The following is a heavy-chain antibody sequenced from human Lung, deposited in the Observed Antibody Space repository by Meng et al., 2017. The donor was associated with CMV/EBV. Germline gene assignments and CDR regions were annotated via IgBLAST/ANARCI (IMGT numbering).Heavy chain of an antibody. CDR2: FDPEDGEA. CDR1: GYTLSELS. Sequence: ASXXVSXKVSGYTLSELSMHWVRQAPGKGLEWMGGFDPEDGEAIYAQKFQGRVTMTEDTSTDTAYMELSSLRSDDTAVYYCAKVPRFYSYYGLDVWGQGTXVPVSS. J-gene: IGHJ6*02. V-gene: IGHV1-24*01. D-gene: IGHD3-10*01. CDR3: AKVPRFYSYYGLDV.